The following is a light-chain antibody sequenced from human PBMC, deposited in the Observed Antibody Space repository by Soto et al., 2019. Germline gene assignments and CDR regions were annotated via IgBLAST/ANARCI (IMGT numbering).Light chain of an antibody. CDR2: VAS. J-gene: IGKJ1*01. CDR3: QQSDNSPWT. Sequence: DIQMTQSPSSLSASVGDRVTITCRASQTISTYLHWYQQKPGSAPKLLIYVASSLHSGVPSRFSGSGSGTDFSLTISSLQPEDSATYYCQQSDNSPWTFGQGTNVEIK. CDR1: QTISTY. V-gene: IGKV1-39*01.